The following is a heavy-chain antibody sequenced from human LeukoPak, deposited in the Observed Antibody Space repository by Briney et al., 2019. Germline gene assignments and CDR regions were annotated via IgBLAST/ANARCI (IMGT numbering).Heavy chain of an antibody. Sequence: PGGSLRLSCAASGFTFTKYWMTWVRQAPGKGLEWVANIEQDGSEKFYVDSVKGRFTISRDNAKNSLDLQINSLGAEDTAVYYCARGLDCRSTSCYLDNWGQGTLVTVSS. CDR2: IEQDGSEK. CDR3: ARGLDCRSTSCYLDN. CDR1: GFTFTKYW. D-gene: IGHD2-2*01. J-gene: IGHJ4*02. V-gene: IGHV3-7*01.